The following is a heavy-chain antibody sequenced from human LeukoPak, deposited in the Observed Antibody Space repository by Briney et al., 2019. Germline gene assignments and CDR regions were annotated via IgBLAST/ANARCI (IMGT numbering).Heavy chain of an antibody. CDR2: ISWNSGSI. Sequence: GGSLRLSCAASGFTFDDYAMHWVRQAPGKGLEWVSGISWNSGSIGYADSVKGRFTISRDNAKNSLYLQMNSLRAEDTALYYCAKNSGSYLLDAFDIWGQGTMVTVSS. D-gene: IGHD1-26*01. V-gene: IGHV3-9*01. CDR1: GFTFDDYA. CDR3: AKNSGSYLLDAFDI. J-gene: IGHJ3*02.